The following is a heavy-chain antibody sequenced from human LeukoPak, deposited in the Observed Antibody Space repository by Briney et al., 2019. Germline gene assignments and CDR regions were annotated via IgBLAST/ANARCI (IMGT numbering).Heavy chain of an antibody. CDR1: GGSFSGYY. CDR3: ARGPIAVAGTDFDY. J-gene: IGHJ4*02. D-gene: IGHD6-19*01. CDR2: INHSGST. V-gene: IGHV4-34*01. Sequence: PSETLSLTCAVYGGSFSGYYWSWIRQPPGKGLEWIGEINHSGSTNYNPPLKSRVTISVDTSKNQFSLKLSSVTAADTAVYYCARGPIAVAGTDFDYWGQGTLVTVSS.